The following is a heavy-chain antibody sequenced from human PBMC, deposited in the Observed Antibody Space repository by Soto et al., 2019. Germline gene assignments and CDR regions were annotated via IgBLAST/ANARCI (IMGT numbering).Heavy chain of an antibody. J-gene: IGHJ6*03. D-gene: IGHD2-15*01. CDR3: ARVLYCSGGSCYITHYYYYYMDV. Sequence: ASVKVSCKASGYTFTSYGISWVRQAPGQGLEWMGWISAYNGNTNYAQKPQGRVTMTTDTSTSTAYMELRSLRSDDTAVYYCARVLYCSGGSCYITHYYYYYMDVWGKGTTVTVSS. CDR1: GYTFTSYG. CDR2: ISAYNGNT. V-gene: IGHV1-18*01.